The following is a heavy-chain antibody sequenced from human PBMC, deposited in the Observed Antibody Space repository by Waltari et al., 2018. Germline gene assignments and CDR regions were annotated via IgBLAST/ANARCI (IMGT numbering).Heavy chain of an antibody. V-gene: IGHV4-59*01. CDR3: ARDQGYCSGGSCYGGWFDP. D-gene: IGHD2-15*01. Sequence: QVQLQESGPGLVKPSETLSLTCTVSGGSISSYYWSWIRQPPGKGLEWLRYIYYSGSTNYNPPLKSRVTISVDTSKNQFSLKLSSVTAADTAVYYCARDQGYCSGGSCYGGWFDPWGQGTLVTVSS. CDR1: GGSISSYY. J-gene: IGHJ5*02. CDR2: IYYSGST.